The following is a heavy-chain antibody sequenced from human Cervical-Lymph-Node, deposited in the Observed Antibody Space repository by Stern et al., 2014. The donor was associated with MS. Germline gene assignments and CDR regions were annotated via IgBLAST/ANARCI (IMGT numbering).Heavy chain of an antibody. D-gene: IGHD6-13*01. Sequence: VQLMQSGAEVKKPGSSMKVSCKASGGTFSTIEISWVRQAAGQGLEWLGGINPLVGRTHYAQKVQGRATIVADESTNTVNMKLSSLRSEDTAVYYCVRDQGGIAATWGQGTQVTVSS. CDR2: INPLVGRT. V-gene: IGHV1-69*01. CDR3: VRDQGGIAAT. J-gene: IGHJ4*02. CDR1: GGTFSTIE.